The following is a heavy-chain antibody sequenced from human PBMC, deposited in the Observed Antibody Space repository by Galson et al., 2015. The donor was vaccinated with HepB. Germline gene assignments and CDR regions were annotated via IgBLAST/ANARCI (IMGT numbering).Heavy chain of an antibody. CDR1: GFTFSYYT. V-gene: IGHV3-21*01. CDR2: ISGGSTYI. J-gene: IGHJ6*02. CDR3: ARDYASSWYFNHYYGMDV. Sequence: SLRLSCAASGFTFSYYTINWVRQAPGKGLEWVSSISGGSTYIYYTDSVWGRFTVSRDNSNDSLYLQMNSLRAEDTAVYYCARDYASSWYFNHYYGMDVWGQGTTVTVSS. D-gene: IGHD6-13*01.